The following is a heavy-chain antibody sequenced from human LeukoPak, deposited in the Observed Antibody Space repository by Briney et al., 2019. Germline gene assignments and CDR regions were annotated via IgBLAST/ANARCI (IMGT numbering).Heavy chain of an antibody. J-gene: IGHJ4*02. CDR2: IYYSGST. CDR3: ARVHYSGSYYFDY. CDR1: GGSTSSGDYY. Sequence: TSETLSLTCTVSGGSTSSGDYYWSWIRQPPGKGLEWIGYIYYSGSTYYNPSLKSRVTISVDTPRNQFSLKLSSVTAADTAVYYCARVHYSGSYYFDYWGQGTLVTVSS. D-gene: IGHD1-26*01. V-gene: IGHV4-30-4*01.